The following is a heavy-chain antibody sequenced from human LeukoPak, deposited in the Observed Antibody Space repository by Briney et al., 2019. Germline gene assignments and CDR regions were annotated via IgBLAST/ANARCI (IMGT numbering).Heavy chain of an antibody. D-gene: IGHD2-2*01. J-gene: IGHJ4*02. Sequence: ASVKVSCKASGYTFTGYYMHWVRQAPGQGLEWMGWINPNSGGTNYAQKFQGRGTMTRDTSISTAYMELSRLRSEDTAVYYCARDPGAAVPAAFDYWVQGTLVTVSS. CDR3: ARDPGAAVPAAFDY. CDR2: INPNSGGT. CDR1: GYTFTGYY. V-gene: IGHV1-2*02.